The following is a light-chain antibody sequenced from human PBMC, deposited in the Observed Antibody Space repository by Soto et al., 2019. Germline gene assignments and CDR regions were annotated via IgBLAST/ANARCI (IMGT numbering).Light chain of an antibody. CDR1: NIGSKS. V-gene: IGLV3-21*01. Sequence: SYELTQPPSVSVAPGETAKVTCGGNNIGSKSVHWYQQKAGQAPVLVIYFDSNRPSGISERFSASNSANTATLTITWAEAGDEADYYCQVWDSSSNHRVFGGGTQLTVL. J-gene: IGLJ2*01. CDR2: FDS. CDR3: QVWDSSSNHRV.